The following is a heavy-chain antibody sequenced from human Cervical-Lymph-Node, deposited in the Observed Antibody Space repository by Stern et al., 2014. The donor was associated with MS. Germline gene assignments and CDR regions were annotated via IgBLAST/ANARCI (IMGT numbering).Heavy chain of an antibody. Sequence: SGPALVKPTQTLTLTCTFSGFSLSSGGVYVNWIRQPPGKALEWLARIDWDGDRYYSSSLSTRLAISKDTAENQVVLTVTNLEPVDTATYYCARGLDNSGFDYWGQGTLVTVSS. V-gene: IGHV2-70*11. CDR3: ARGLDNSGFDY. D-gene: IGHD3-22*01. CDR1: GFSLSSGGVY. CDR2: IDWDGDR. J-gene: IGHJ4*02.